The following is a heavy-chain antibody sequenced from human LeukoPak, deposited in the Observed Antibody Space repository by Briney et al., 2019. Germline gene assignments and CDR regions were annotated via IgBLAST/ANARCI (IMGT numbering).Heavy chain of an antibody. CDR1: GGTLSSYA. D-gene: IGHD5-24*01. Sequence: APVKVSCKASGGTLSSYAISWVRQAPGQGLEWMGGIIPIFGTANYAQKFQGRVTITADESTSTAYMELSSLRSEDTAVYYCARGEDAYYGMDVWGQGTTVTVSS. CDR3: ARGEDAYYGMDV. J-gene: IGHJ6*02. V-gene: IGHV1-69*13. CDR2: IIPIFGTA.